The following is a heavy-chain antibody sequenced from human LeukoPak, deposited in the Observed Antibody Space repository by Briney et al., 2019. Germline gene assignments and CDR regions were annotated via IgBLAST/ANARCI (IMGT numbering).Heavy chain of an antibody. CDR1: GFTFTNAW. CDR2: IKSKTDVGPI. Sequence: GESLKISCAASGFTFTNAWMSWVRQAPGKGLEWVGRIKSKTDVGPIDYAAPVKGRFTISRDDSTNTVYLQMNSLKTEDTAVYYCTAGTGTSDFDYWGQGTLVTVSS. D-gene: IGHD1-7*01. V-gene: IGHV3-15*01. CDR3: TAGTGTSDFDY. J-gene: IGHJ4*02.